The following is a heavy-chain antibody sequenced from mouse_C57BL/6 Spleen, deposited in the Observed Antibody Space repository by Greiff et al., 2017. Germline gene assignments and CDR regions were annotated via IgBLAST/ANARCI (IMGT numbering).Heavy chain of an antibody. CDR2: ISSGGSYT. Sequence: EVQGVESGGDLVKPGGSLKLSCAASGFTFSSYGMSWVRQTPDKRLEWVATISSGGSYTYYPDSVKGRFTISRDNAKNTLYLQMSSLKSEDTAMYYCARQGEISYYYGSSLFGYWGQGTTLTVSS. CDR1: GFTFSSYG. D-gene: IGHD1-1*01. V-gene: IGHV5-6*01. CDR3: ARQGEISYYYGSSLFGY. J-gene: IGHJ2*01.